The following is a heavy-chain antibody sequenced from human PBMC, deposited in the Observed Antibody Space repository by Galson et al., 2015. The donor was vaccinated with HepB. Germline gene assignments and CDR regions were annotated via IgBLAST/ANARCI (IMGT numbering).Heavy chain of an antibody. V-gene: IGHV4-39*07. J-gene: IGHJ4*02. CDR3: ARVVAQAAAGDIDY. CDR2: IYYSGST. CDR1: GGSISSSSYY. Sequence: ETLSLTCTVSGGSISSSSYYWGWIRQPPGKGLGWIGSIYYSGSTYYNPSLKSRVTISVDTSKNQFSLKLSSVTAADTAGYYCARVVAQAAAGDIDYWGQGPLVTVSS. D-gene: IGHD6-13*01.